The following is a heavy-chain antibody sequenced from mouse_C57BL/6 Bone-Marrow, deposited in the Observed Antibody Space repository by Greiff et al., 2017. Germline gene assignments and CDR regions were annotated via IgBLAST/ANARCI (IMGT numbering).Heavy chain of an antibody. J-gene: IGHJ4*01. CDR1: GYTFTSYW. Sequence: QVQLQQPGAELVKPGASVKLSCKASGYTFTSYWMHWVKQRPGQGLEWIGMIHPNSGSTNYNEKFKSKATLTVDKSSSTAYMQLSILTSEDSAVYYCASPYDYGYYYAMDYWGQGTSVTVSS. CDR2: IHPNSGST. V-gene: IGHV1-64*01. D-gene: IGHD2-4*01. CDR3: ASPYDYGYYYAMDY.